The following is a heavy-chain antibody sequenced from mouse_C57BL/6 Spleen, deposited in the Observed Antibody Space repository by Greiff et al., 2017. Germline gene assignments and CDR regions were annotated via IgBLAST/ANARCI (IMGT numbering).Heavy chain of an antibody. Sequence: QVQLQQSGAELARPGASVKLSCKASGYTFTSYGISWVKQRTGQGLEWIGEIYPRSGNTYYNEKFKGKATLTADKSSSTAYMELRGLTSGDSAVYFWARSGYDYDVAWFAYWGQGTLVTVSA. CDR2: IYPRSGNT. V-gene: IGHV1-81*01. CDR3: ARSGYDYDVAWFAY. J-gene: IGHJ3*01. D-gene: IGHD2-4*01. CDR1: GYTFTSYG.